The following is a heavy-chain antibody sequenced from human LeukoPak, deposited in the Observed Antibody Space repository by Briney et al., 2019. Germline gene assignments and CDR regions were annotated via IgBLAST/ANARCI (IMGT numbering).Heavy chain of an antibody. CDR1: GGSISSSSYY. Sequence: RPSETLSLTCTVSGGSISSSSYYWGWIRQPPGKGLEWIGFISYSGSTDYNPSLKSRVTISFDTSENQISLRLTSVTAADTAVYYCARDRGSGWYWFDPWGQGTLVTVSS. J-gene: IGHJ5*02. CDR2: ISYSGST. D-gene: IGHD6-19*01. V-gene: IGHV4-39*07. CDR3: ARDRGSGWYWFDP.